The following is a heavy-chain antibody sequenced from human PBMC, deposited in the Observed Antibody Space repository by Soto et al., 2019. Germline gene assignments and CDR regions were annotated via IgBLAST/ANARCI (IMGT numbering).Heavy chain of an antibody. CDR2: IYYSGST. J-gene: IGHJ4*02. CDR3: ARHGAFFYWYVVLSNRFYF. Sequence: SETLSLTCTVSGGSISSYYWSWIRQPPGKGLEWIGYIYYSGSTNYNPSLKSRVTISVDTSKNQFSLKLSSVTAADTAVYYCARHGAFFYWYVVLSNRFYFWGQGSVVPGSA. V-gene: IGHV4-59*08. D-gene: IGHD3-9*01. CDR1: GGSISSYY.